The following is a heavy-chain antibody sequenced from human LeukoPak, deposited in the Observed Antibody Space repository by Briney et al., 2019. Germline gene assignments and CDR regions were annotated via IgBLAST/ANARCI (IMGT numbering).Heavy chain of an antibody. D-gene: IGHD3-9*01. CDR2: IYYSGST. V-gene: IGHV4-31*03. CDR3: ARDFEENWFDP. CDR1: GGSISSGGYY. Sequence: SETLSLTCTVSGGSISSGGYYWSWIRQHPGKGLEWIGYIYYSGSTYYNPSLKSRATISVDTSKNQFSLKLSSVTAADTAVYYCARDFEENWFDPWGQGTLVTVSS. J-gene: IGHJ5*02.